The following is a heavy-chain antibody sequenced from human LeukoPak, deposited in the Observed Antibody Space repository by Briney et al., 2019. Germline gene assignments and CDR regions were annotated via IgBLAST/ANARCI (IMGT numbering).Heavy chain of an antibody. CDR2: INPNSGGT. V-gene: IGHV1-2*02. J-gene: IGHJ4*02. CDR3: ARDSIAGSSSWYVMVY. D-gene: IGHD6-13*01. CDR1: GYTFTRYY. Sequence: GASVKVSCKASGYTFTRYYMHGVRQPRGQGVDWMGCINPNSGGTNYAQKFQGRVTMTRDTSISTAYMELSRLRSDDTAVYYCARDSIAGSSSWYVMVYWGQGTLVTVSS.